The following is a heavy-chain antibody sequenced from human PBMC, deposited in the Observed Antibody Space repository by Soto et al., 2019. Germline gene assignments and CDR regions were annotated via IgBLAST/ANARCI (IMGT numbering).Heavy chain of an antibody. CDR2: ISSTGASI. D-gene: IGHD6-13*01. J-gene: IGHJ4*02. V-gene: IGHV3-64*07. Sequence: EVQLAESGGGLVQPGGSLRLSCAASGFTFSNFAVHWVRQAPGKGPEFVSGISSTGASIFYADSVKGRVTISRDNSKNTVNLQMGSLKPEDTAVYYCARARIGAAGTKYYCDYWGRGTLVTVSS. CDR3: ARARIGAAGTKYYCDY. CDR1: GFTFSNFA.